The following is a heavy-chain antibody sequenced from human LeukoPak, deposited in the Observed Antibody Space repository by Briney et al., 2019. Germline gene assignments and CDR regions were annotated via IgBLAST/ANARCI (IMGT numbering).Heavy chain of an antibody. D-gene: IGHD3-3*01. Sequence: ASVKVSCKASGYTFTSYAMHWVRQAPGQRLEWMGWINAGNGNTKYSQKFQGRVTITGDTSASTAYMELSSLRSEDTAVYYCARDPHITIFGVVIGHNWFDPWGQGTLVTVSS. CDR1: GYTFTSYA. CDR2: INAGNGNT. J-gene: IGHJ5*02. CDR3: ARDPHITIFGVVIGHNWFDP. V-gene: IGHV1-3*01.